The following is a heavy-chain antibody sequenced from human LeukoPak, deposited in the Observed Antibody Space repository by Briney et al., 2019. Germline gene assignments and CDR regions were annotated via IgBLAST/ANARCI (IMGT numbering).Heavy chain of an antibody. CDR2: MNPNSGNT. V-gene: IGHV1-8*02. J-gene: IGHJ6*02. CDR1: GYTFTSYG. Sequence: ASVKVSCKASGYTFTSYGISWVRQATGQGLEWMGWMNPNSGNTGYAQKFQGRVTMTRNTSISTAYMELSSLRSEDTAVYYCARGPGIAVAGTSVVYYYYGMDVWGQGTTVTVSS. D-gene: IGHD6-19*01. CDR3: ARGPGIAVAGTSVVYYYYGMDV.